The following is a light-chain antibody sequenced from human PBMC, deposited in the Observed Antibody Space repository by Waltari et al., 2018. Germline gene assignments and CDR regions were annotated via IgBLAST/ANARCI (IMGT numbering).Light chain of an antibody. V-gene: IGKV4-1*01. CDR1: QSVLYSSNNKNF. Sequence: DIVMTQSPDSLAVSLGERAPINCKSSQSVLYSSNNKNFLAWYQQKPGQPPKLLIHWASIRESGVPDRFGGSGSGADFTLTISSLQAEDVAVYYCQQYYSFPLTFGGGTKVEIK. CDR2: WAS. J-gene: IGKJ4*01. CDR3: QQYYSFPLT.